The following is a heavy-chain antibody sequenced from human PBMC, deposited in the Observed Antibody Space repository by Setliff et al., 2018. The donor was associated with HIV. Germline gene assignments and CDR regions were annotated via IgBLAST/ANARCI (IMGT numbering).Heavy chain of an antibody. Sequence: SETLSLTCTVSGGSISSHYWNWIRQAPGKGLEWIGTMYFRGNARNSPSLKSRVTISVDASKNLFSLKLTSVTPADTAVYYCARGIESFWSGYVRWGQGTLVTVSS. J-gene: IGHJ4*02. CDR1: GGSISSHY. D-gene: IGHD3-3*01. CDR2: MYFRGNA. CDR3: ARGIESFWSGYVR. V-gene: IGHV4-59*11.